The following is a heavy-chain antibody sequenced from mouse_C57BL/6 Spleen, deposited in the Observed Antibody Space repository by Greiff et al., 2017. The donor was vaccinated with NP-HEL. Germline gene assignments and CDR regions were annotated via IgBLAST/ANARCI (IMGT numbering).Heavy chain of an antibody. V-gene: IGHV7-3*01. D-gene: IGHD2-12*01. CDR3: ARDYDGGFAY. CDR2: IRNKANGYTT. Sequence: EVKLVESGGGLVQPGGSLSLSCAASGFTFTDYYMSWVRQPPGKALEWLGFIRNKANGYTTEYSASVKGRFTISRDNSQSILYLQMNALRAEDSATYYCARDYDGGFAYWGQGTLVTVSA. J-gene: IGHJ3*01. CDR1: GFTFTDYY.